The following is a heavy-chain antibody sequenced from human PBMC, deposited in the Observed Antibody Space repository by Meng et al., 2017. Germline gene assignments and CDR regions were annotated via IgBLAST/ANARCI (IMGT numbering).Heavy chain of an antibody. CDR2: IYYSGST. Sequence: SETLSLTCTVSGFSISSYYWSWIRQPPGKGLEWIEYIYYSGSTNYNPSLKSRVTISVDTSKNQFSLKLIYVTAADTAVYYCARSFILAGYYRGLFFEYWGQGTLVTVSS. CDR1: GFSISSYY. J-gene: IGHJ4*02. CDR3: ARSFILAGYYRGLFFEY. D-gene: IGHD3-9*01. V-gene: IGHV4-59*01.